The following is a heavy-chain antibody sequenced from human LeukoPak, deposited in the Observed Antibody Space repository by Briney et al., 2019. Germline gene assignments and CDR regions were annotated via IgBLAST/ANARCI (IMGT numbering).Heavy chain of an antibody. J-gene: IGHJ3*02. CDR1: GFNLDDYA. D-gene: IGHD1-1*01. CDR3: VKDLRLDLHLDTFHI. Sequence: GGSLRLSCAASGFNLDDYAMHWVRQAPGKGQEWVSSISWDSGSSVYLDSVKGRFTISRDNAKNSLYLQMNSLTPEDTALYYCVKDLRLDLHLDTFHIWGRGTRVTVSS. V-gene: IGHV3-9*01. CDR2: ISWDSGSS.